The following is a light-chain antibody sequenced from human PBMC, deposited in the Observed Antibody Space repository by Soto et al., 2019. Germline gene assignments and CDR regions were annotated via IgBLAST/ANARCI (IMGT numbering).Light chain of an antibody. V-gene: IGKV3-15*01. CDR3: QQYNNWPPT. Sequence: EIVMTQSPATLSVSPGERATLSCIASQSVSSNLAWYQQKPGQAPRLLIYGASTRATGIPARFSGSGSGTEFTLTISSLQSEDFAVYYCQQYNNWPPTFGQGTKVDTK. CDR2: GAS. J-gene: IGKJ1*01. CDR1: QSVSSN.